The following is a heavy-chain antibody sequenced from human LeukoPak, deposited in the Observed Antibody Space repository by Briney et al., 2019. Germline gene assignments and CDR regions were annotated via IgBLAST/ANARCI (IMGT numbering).Heavy chain of an antibody. CDR2: ISGSGGST. D-gene: IGHD3-3*01. CDR3: AKDLNDFWSGYSLYYMDV. CDR1: GFIFTSYA. V-gene: IGHV3-23*01. J-gene: IGHJ6*03. Sequence: QPGGSLRLSCAASGFIFTSYAMSWVRQAPGKGLEWLSAISGSGGSTYYADSVKGRFTISRDNSKNTLSLQMNSLRAEDTAIYYCAKDLNDFWSGYSLYYMDVWGKGTTVTVSS.